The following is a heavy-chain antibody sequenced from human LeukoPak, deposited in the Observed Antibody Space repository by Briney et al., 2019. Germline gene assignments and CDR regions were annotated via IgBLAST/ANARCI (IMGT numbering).Heavy chain of an antibody. D-gene: IGHD5-24*01. CDR1: GFTFGDYA. CDR3: TRTIEGAFDI. V-gene: IGHV3-49*04. J-gene: IGHJ3*02. Sequence: PGGSLRLSCTVSGFTFGDYAMSWVRQAPGKGLEWVGFIRSKAYGGTTEYAASVKGRFTIPRDDSKSIAYLQMNSLKTEDTAVYYCTRTIEGAFDIWGQGTMVTVSS. CDR2: IRSKAYGGTT.